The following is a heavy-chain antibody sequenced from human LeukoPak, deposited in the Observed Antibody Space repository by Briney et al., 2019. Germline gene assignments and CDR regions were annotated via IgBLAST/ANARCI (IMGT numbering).Heavy chain of an antibody. CDR2: LNPNSDNT. J-gene: IGHJ6*03. Sequence: ASVKVSCKASGYTFTSYDINWVRQAPGQGLEWMGWLNPNSDNTGYAQKFQGRVTMTRNTPISTVYMDLMGLRSDDTAVYYCARGSYAYYDILTVRGYMDVWGKGTTVTVSS. CDR1: GYTFTSYD. V-gene: IGHV1-8*01. D-gene: IGHD3-9*01. CDR3: ARGSYAYYDILTVRGYMDV.